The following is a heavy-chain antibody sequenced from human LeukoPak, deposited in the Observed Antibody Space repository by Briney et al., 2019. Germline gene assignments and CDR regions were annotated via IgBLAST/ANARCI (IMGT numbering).Heavy chain of an antibody. D-gene: IGHD1-26*01. Sequence: GGSLRLSCAASGFTFSSYGMSWVRQAPGKGLEWVSGIRGSGDRTFYADSVKGRFTISRDNSENTVYLQMSSLRVEDTAVYYCAKAAVGDVFSFDYWGQGTLVTVSS. J-gene: IGHJ4*02. CDR3: AKAAVGDVFSFDY. CDR1: GFTFSSYG. V-gene: IGHV3-23*01. CDR2: IRGSGDRT.